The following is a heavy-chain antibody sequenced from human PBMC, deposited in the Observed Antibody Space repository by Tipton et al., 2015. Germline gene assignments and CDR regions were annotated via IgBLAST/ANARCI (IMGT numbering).Heavy chain of an antibody. CDR2: VDHSGDS. D-gene: IGHD4-23*01. CDR1: GYSISRGYS. Sequence: TLSLTCAVSGYSISRGYSWAWIRQPPGKGLEWIGSVDHSGDSYSNPSLKSRVTISADTSRNQFSLRLSSVTASDTAVYYCARARGRHGGLFDSWGQGILVTVSS. J-gene: IGHJ4*02. CDR3: ARARGRHGGLFDS. V-gene: IGHV4-38-2*01.